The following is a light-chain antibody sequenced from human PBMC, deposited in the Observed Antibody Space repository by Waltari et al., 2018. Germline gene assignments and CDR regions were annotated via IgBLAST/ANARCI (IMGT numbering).Light chain of an antibody. CDR1: QSLVYSDGNTY. V-gene: IGKV2-30*01. CDR2: NVS. Sequence: DVVMTQSPLSLPVTLGQPASISCRSSQSLVYSDGNTYLNWFQQRPGQPPRRLIYNVSKRDSGVPDRFSGSGSCTDFTLKISRVEAEDVGVYYCMQGTHWPPYTFGQGTKLEIK. J-gene: IGKJ2*01. CDR3: MQGTHWPPYT.